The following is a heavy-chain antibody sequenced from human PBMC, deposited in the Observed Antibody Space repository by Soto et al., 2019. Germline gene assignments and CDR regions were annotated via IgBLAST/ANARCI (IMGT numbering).Heavy chain of an antibody. V-gene: IGHV1-69*08. D-gene: IGHD3-10*02. CDR3: ARDFHYDLSGEANH. CDR2: IIPILGTA. Sequence: QVQLVQSGAEVKKPGSSVKVSCKASGATFSSYTISWVRQAPGQGLEWMGKIIPILGTANYAQKFQGRVTITADKSTSTAYMEMSSLRSEDTAVYYCARDFHYDLSGEANHWGQGTLVTVSS. CDR1: GATFSSYT. J-gene: IGHJ5*02.